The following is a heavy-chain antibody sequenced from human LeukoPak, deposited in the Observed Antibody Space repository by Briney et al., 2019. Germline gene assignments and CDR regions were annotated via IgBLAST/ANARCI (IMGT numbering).Heavy chain of an antibody. CDR3: ARPYYDSSGYPYFDY. D-gene: IGHD3-22*01. Sequence: GGSLRLSCAASGFTFSSYSMNWVRQAPGKGLEWVSSISSSSSYIYYADSVKGRFTISRDNAKNSLYLQMNSLRAEDTAVYYCARPYYDSSGYPYFDYWGQGTLVTVSS. V-gene: IGHV3-21*01. CDR2: ISSSSSYI. CDR1: GFTFSSYS. J-gene: IGHJ4*02.